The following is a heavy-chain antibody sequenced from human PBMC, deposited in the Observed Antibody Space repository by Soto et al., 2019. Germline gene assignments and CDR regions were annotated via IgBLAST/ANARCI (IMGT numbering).Heavy chain of an antibody. J-gene: IGHJ4*02. CDR2: ISYDGSNK. CDR3: AKVSPMGYLFGF. Sequence: GGSLRLSCAASGFAFNTYSMHWVRQAPGRGLEWVAVISYDGSNKFYADSVKGRFTISRDNSKNTLYLEMNSLRGEDTAVYYCAKVSPMGYLFGFWGQGTLITVSS. V-gene: IGHV3-30-3*01. CDR1: GFAFNTYS. D-gene: IGHD5-12*01.